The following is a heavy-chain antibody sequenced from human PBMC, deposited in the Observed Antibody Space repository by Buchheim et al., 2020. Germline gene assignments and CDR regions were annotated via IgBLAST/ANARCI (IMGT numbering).Heavy chain of an antibody. CDR3: ARDGFYDFWSGLERDGMDV. Sequence: EVQLVESGGGLVQPGGSLRLSCAASGFTFSSYSMNWVRQAPGKGLEWVSYISSSSSTIYYADSVKGRFTISRDNAKNSLYLQMNSLRAEDTAVYYCARDGFYDFWSGLERDGMDVWGQGTT. CDR2: ISSSSSTI. V-gene: IGHV3-48*01. D-gene: IGHD3-3*01. CDR1: GFTFSSYS. J-gene: IGHJ6*02.